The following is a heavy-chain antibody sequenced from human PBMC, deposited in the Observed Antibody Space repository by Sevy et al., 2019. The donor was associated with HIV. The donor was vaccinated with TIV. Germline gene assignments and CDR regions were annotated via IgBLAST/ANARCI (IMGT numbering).Heavy chain of an antibody. CDR3: ARGLVTMVRGVIIKGPQPLYYFDY. CDR1: GYTFTSYY. CDR2: INPSGGST. V-gene: IGHV1-46*01. Sequence: ASVKVSCKASGYTFTSYYMHWVRQAPGQGLEWMGIINPSGGSTSYAQKFQGRVTMTRDTSTSTVYMELGSLRSEDTAVYYCARGLVTMVRGVIIKGPQPLYYFDYWGQGTLVTVSS. D-gene: IGHD3-10*01. J-gene: IGHJ4*02.